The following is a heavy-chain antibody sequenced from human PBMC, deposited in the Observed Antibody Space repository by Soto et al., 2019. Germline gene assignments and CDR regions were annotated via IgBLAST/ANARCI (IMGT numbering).Heavy chain of an antibody. CDR1: GFTFSSYG. Sequence: QVQLVESGGGVVQPGRSLRLSCAASGFTFSSYGMHWVRQAPGKGLEWVAVISYDGSNKYYADSVKGRFTISSDNSKNALYLQMNSLRAEDTAVYYCAKAPNDYGDYVVDYWGQGTLVTVSS. J-gene: IGHJ4*02. V-gene: IGHV3-30*18. CDR3: AKAPNDYGDYVVDY. CDR2: ISYDGSNK. D-gene: IGHD4-17*01.